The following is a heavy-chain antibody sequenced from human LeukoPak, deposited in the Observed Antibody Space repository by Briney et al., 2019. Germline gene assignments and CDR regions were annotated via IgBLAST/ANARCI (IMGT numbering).Heavy chain of an antibody. V-gene: IGHV4-38-2*02. CDR2: IYRSGST. CDR1: GYSISNGYC. Sequence: SETLSPTCTVSGYSISNGYCWDWIRQPPGRGLEWIGNIYRSGSTSYNPSLKSRVTISVDTSKNQFSLKVNSVTAADTAVYYCARRHSSGWFYYWGQGTLVTVSS. J-gene: IGHJ4*02. CDR3: ARRHSSGWFYY. D-gene: IGHD6-19*01.